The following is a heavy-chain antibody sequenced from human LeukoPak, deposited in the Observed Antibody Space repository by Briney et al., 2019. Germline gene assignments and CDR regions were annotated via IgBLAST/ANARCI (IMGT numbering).Heavy chain of an antibody. CDR2: IYYSGST. D-gene: IGHD1-26*01. Sequence: PSETLSLTCTVSGGSISSSSYYWGWIRQPPGKGLEWIGSIYYSGSTYYNPSLKSRVTISVDTSKNQFSLKLSSVTAADTAVYYCARDLYSGSFPDYWGQGTLVTVSS. CDR1: GGSISSSSYY. J-gene: IGHJ4*02. V-gene: IGHV4-39*07. CDR3: ARDLYSGSFPDY.